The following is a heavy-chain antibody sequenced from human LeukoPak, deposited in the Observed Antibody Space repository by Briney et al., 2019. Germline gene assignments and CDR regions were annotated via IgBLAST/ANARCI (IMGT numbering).Heavy chain of an antibody. CDR3: AREYCSGGSCYSGVDY. Sequence: ASVKVSCKASGYTFTSYYMHWVRQAPGQGLEWMGIINPSGGSTSCAQKFQGRVTMTNDTYTSTVYMELSSLRSEDTAVYYCAREYCSGGSCYSGVDYWGQGTLVTVX. CDR1: GYTFTSYY. CDR2: INPSGGST. J-gene: IGHJ4*02. V-gene: IGHV1-46*01. D-gene: IGHD2-15*01.